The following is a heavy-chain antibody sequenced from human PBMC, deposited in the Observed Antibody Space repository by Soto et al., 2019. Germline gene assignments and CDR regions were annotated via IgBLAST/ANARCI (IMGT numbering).Heavy chain of an antibody. CDR3: ARSPVTPAYWFDP. CDR2: IIPILGIA. CDR1: GGTFSSYT. J-gene: IGHJ5*02. Sequence: QVQLVQSGAEVKKPGSSVKVSCKASGGTFSSYTISWVRQAPGQGLEWMGRIIPILGIANYAQKFQGRDTITADKSTSTAYMELSSLRSEDTAVYYCARSPVTPAYWFDPWGQGTLVTVSS. V-gene: IGHV1-69*02. D-gene: IGHD4-17*01.